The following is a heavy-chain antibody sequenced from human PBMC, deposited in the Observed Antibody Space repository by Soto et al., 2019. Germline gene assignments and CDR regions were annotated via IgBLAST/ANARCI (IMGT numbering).Heavy chain of an antibody. Sequence: QVQLVQSGAEVKKPGSSVKVSCKASGGTFSSYTISLVRQAPGQGLEWMGRIIPILGIANYAQKFQGRVTITADKSTSTGYMELSSLRSEDTAVYYCARDRACGYNYWDQGTLVTVSS. V-gene: IGHV1-69*08. D-gene: IGHD5-18*01. CDR3: ARDRACGYNY. J-gene: IGHJ4*02. CDR1: GGTFSSYT. CDR2: IIPILGIA.